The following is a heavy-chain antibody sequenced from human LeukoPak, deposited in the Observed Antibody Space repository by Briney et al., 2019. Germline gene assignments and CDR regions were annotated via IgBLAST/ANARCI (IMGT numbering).Heavy chain of an antibody. V-gene: IGHV3-13*01. CDR2: IGTAGDT. J-gene: IGHJ4*02. CDR3: ARADSGWYAFDY. CDR1: RFTFNSYD. Sequence: GVTLRLSCAASRFTFNSYDMHWVPQATGKVLEGVSAIGTAGDTYYPGSVKGRITISRENDKNSLYLKMKSLRAGDTAVYYCARADSGWYAFDYWGQGTLVTVSS. D-gene: IGHD6-19*01.